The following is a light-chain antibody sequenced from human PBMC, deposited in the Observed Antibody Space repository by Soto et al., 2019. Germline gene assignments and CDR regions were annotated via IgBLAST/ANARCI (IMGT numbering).Light chain of an antibody. CDR3: AAWDDSLSGVV. Sequence: QAVVTQPPSASGTPGQRVTISCSGSSSNIGSNYVYWYQQLPGTVPQLLIYRNSDRPSGVPDRFSGSKSGTSASLAISGLRSEDEADYYCAAWDDSLSGVVFGGGTKLTVL. CDR2: RNS. V-gene: IGLV1-47*01. J-gene: IGLJ2*01. CDR1: SSNIGSNY.